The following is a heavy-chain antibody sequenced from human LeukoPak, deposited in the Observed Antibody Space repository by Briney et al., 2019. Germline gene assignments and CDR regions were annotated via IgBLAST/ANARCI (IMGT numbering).Heavy chain of an antibody. V-gene: IGHV3-9*01. CDR2: ISWNSGSI. D-gene: IGHD1-26*01. J-gene: IGHJ4*02. Sequence: GGSLRLSCAASGFTFDDYAMHWVRQAPGKGLEWVSGISWNSGSIGYADSVKGRFTISRDNAKNSLYLQMNSLRAEDTAVYYCARVRGYRWELGVYFDYWGQGTLLTVSS. CDR1: GFTFDDYA. CDR3: ARVRGYRWELGVYFDY.